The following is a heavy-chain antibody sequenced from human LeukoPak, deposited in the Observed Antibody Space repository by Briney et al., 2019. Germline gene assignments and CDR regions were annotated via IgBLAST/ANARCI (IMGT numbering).Heavy chain of an antibody. D-gene: IGHD4-11*01. Sequence: SGGSLRLSCAASGFTFSDYYMSWIRQAPGKGLEGVSYISSSGSTIYYADSVKGRFTISRDNAKNSLYLQMNSLRAEDTAVYYCARDRDHDYSNYLNWFDPWGQGTLVTVSS. CDR3: ARDRDHDYSNYLNWFDP. CDR1: GFTFSDYY. CDR2: ISSSGSTI. J-gene: IGHJ5*02. V-gene: IGHV3-11*04.